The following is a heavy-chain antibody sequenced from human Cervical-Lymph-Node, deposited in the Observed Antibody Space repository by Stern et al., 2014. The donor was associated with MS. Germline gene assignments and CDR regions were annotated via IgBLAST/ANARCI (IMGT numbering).Heavy chain of an antibody. CDR2: IIPILGAP. J-gene: IGHJ2*01. CDR1: GGSFNNHA. Sequence: QVQLVQSGGEVKKPGSSVKVSCMASGGSFNNHAVSWVRQATGQGLEWMGGIIPILGAPDYAQKFQGRVTITADESTSTVYMEFSSLRSEDTAMYYCAKGRGSYWFFDLWGRGTLVIVSS. CDR3: AKGRGSYWFFDL. V-gene: IGHV1-69*01. D-gene: IGHD1-26*01.